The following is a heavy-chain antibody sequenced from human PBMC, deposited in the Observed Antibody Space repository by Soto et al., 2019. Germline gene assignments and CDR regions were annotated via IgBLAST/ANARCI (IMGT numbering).Heavy chain of an antibody. CDR1: GYTFTSYG. V-gene: IGHV1-18*01. J-gene: IGHJ5*02. D-gene: IGHD3-10*01. Sequence: ASVKVSCKASGYTFTSYGISWVRQAPGQGLEWMGWISAYNGNTNYAQKFQGRVTMTTDTSTSTAYMELRSLRSDDTAVYYCARDFGITMVRGVIILPFDPWGQGTLVTVSS. CDR3: ARDFGITMVRGVIILPFDP. CDR2: ISAYNGNT.